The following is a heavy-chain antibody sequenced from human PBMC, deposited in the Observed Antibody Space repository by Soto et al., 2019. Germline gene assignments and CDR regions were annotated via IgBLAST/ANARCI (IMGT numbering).Heavy chain of an antibody. D-gene: IGHD1-1*01. V-gene: IGHV2-5*02. Sequence: ITLRESGPARVRPTQALTLTCSFSGFSLSSSGVGVGWLRQPPGEAPEWLVLIFWDDAKRYSPSLTTRLTITKDTCKNQVVRTITDMDPVDTGTYYCAHRALSSGSSWKGGYFDTWGQGIPVTVSS. CDR3: AHRALSSGSSWKGGYFDT. CDR2: IFWDDAK. CDR1: GFSLSSSGVG. J-gene: IGHJ4*02.